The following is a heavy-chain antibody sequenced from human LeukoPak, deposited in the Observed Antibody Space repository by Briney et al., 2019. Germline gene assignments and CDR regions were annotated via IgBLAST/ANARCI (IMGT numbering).Heavy chain of an antibody. V-gene: IGHV1-2*02. CDR1: GYTFSAHC. D-gene: IGHD3-3*01. Sequence: ASLKVSCKASGYTFSAHCVHWVRQAPGQGLEWMGWINPNSGDTKYAQKFQGRVTMTRDTSITIAYMEVSRLRSDDTAVYYCARDTARITIFGVAKYMDVWGKGATVTVSS. CDR2: INPNSGDT. J-gene: IGHJ6*03. CDR3: ARDTARITIFGVAKYMDV.